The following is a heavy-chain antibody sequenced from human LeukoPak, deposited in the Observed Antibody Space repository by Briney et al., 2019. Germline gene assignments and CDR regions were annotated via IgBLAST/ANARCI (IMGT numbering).Heavy chain of an antibody. CDR3: ARPAEVTAIQPFDY. CDR1: GGSISSSTHY. D-gene: IGHD2-21*02. V-gene: IGHV4-39*01. Sequence: SETLSLTCTVSGGSISSSTHYWGWIRQPPGKGLEWIGSIYYSGSTYYNPSLKSRVTISVDTSKNQFSLKLTSVTASDTAVYYCARPAEVTAIQPFDYWGQGTLVTASS. CDR2: IYYSGST. J-gene: IGHJ4*02.